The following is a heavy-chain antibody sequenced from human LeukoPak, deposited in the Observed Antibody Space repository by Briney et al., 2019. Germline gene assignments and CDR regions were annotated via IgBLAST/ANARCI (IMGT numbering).Heavy chain of an antibody. CDR2: IYYSGST. Sequence: SETLSLTCTVSGGSISSSSYYWGWIRQPPGKGLEWIGSIYYSGSTYYNPSLKSRVTISVDTSKNQFSLKLSSVTAADTAVYYCARDRGTIAAADPTGGFDYWGQGTLVTVSS. J-gene: IGHJ4*02. D-gene: IGHD6-13*01. CDR3: ARDRGTIAAADPTGGFDY. CDR1: GGSISSSSYY. V-gene: IGHV4-39*07.